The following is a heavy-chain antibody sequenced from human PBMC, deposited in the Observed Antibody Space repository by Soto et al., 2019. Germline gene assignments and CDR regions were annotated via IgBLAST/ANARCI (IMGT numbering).Heavy chain of an antibody. V-gene: IGHV4-59*01. CDR2: IYYSGST. J-gene: IGHJ4*02. D-gene: IGHD3-3*01. Sequence: SETLSLTCTVSGGSISSYYWSWIRQPPGKGLEWIGYIYYSGSTNYNPSLKSRVTISVDTSKNQFSLKLSSVTAADTAVYYCARDSRHDFWSGYYYPPFDYWGQGTLVTVSS. CDR3: ARDSRHDFWSGYYYPPFDY. CDR1: GGSISSYY.